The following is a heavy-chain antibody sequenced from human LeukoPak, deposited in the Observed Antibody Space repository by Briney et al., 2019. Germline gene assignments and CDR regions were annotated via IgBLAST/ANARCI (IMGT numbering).Heavy chain of an antibody. J-gene: IGHJ5*02. CDR3: AREAYYDFWSGYYTGNWFDP. D-gene: IGHD3-3*01. CDR2: IYYSGST. Sequence: PSQTLSLTCTVSGGSISSGGYYWGWIRQHPGKGLEWIVYIYYSGSTYYNPSLKSRVTISVDTSKNQFSLKLSSVTAADTAVYYCAREAYYDFWSGYYTGNWFDPWGQGTLVTVSS. CDR1: GGSISSGGYY. V-gene: IGHV4-31*03.